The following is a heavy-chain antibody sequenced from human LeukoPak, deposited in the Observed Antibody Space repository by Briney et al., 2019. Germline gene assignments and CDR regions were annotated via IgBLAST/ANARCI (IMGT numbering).Heavy chain of an antibody. J-gene: IGHJ1*01. V-gene: IGHV4-30-4*08. D-gene: IGHD5-18*01. CDR2: IYYSGST. CDR3: AREMGSQSLQPFQH. CDR1: GGSISSGDYY. Sequence: PSETLSLTCTVSGGSISSGDYYWSWIRQPPGKGLEWIGYIYYSGSTYYNPSLKSRVTISVDKSKNQFSLKLSSVTAADTAVYYCAREMGSQSLQPFQHWGQGTLVTVSS.